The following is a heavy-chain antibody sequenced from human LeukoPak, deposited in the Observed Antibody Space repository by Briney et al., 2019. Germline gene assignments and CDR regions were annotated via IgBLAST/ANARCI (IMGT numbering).Heavy chain of an antibody. Sequence: GGSLRLSCAASGFTFSSYVMHWVRQAPGKGLEWVSGIGTAGDTYYPDSVKGRFTISRENAKNSLYLQMNSLRAEDTAVYYCARDRPDYGAERFAYWGQGTLVTVSS. CDR3: ARDRPDYGAERFAY. J-gene: IGHJ4*02. CDR1: GFTFSSYV. D-gene: IGHD4-17*01. CDR2: IGTAGDT. V-gene: IGHV3-13*01.